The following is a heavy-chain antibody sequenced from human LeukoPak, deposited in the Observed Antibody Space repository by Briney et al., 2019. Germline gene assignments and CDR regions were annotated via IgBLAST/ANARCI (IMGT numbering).Heavy chain of an antibody. CDR2: IHYSGST. Sequence: PSASLLLRFPLPARPPSSYNRCWIRKPPGKGLEWMGYIHYSGSTKYYPSLKSLVSISVDTSKNQFSLKLSSVTASDTAVYYCARGAGWYAYWGQGSLVTVSS. CDR3: ARGAGWYAY. D-gene: IGHD6-19*01. V-gene: IGHV4-59*01. J-gene: IGHJ4*02. CDR1: ARPPSSYN.